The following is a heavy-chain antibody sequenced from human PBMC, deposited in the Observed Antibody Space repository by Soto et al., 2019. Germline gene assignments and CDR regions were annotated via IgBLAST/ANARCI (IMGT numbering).Heavy chain of an antibody. V-gene: IGHV3-30*03. CDR3: ARESGHPRGDNYYDMDV. Sequence: QLQLVESGGGVVQPGKSLRLSCAASGFSISSYGFHWVRQAPGKGLEWVAVISYDARNEYYIDSVKGRYTISRDNSKNTVFLHMNNLRGEDTAVYYCARESGHPRGDNYYDMDVWGQGTTVTVS. CDR2: ISYDARNE. D-gene: IGHD5-12*01. CDR1: GFSISSYG. J-gene: IGHJ6*02.